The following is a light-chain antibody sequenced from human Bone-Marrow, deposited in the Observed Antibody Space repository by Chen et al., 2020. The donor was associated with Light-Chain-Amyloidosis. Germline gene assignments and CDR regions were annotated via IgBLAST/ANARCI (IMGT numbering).Light chain of an antibody. CDR2: EVT. V-gene: IGLV2-14*01. J-gene: IGLJ1*01. CDR1: SSAVGGDNH. Sequence: QSALTQPDSVSGSPGQSITISCTGTSSAVGGDNHVSWYQQHPDKAPKLMIYEVTNRPSWVPDRFSGSKSDNTASLTISGLQTEDEADYFCSSYTITNTLVFGSGTRVTVL. CDR3: SSYTITNTLV.